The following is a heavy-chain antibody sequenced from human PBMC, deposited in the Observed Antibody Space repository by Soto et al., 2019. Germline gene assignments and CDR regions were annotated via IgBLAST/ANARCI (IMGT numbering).Heavy chain of an antibody. Sequence: QLQLQESGPGLVKPSETLSLTCTVSGGSISSSSYYWGWIRQPPGKGLEWIGSIYYSGSTYYNPSLKSRVTISVDTSKNQFSLKLSSVTAADTAVYYCARHVRVAVAAYYYYYYGMDVWGQVTTVTVSS. CDR2: IYYSGST. V-gene: IGHV4-39*01. CDR3: ARHVRVAVAAYYYYYYGMDV. CDR1: GGSISSSSYY. D-gene: IGHD6-19*01. J-gene: IGHJ6*02.